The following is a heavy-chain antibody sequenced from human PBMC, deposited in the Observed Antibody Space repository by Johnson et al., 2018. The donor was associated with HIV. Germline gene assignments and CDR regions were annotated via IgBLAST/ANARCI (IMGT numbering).Heavy chain of an antibody. CDR2: IRYAGSNK. CDR1: GFTFSSYG. CDR3: ARDLMDSSDYPPDAFDV. Sequence: QVQLVESGGGVVQPGVSLRLSCAASGFTFSSYGMHWVRQAPGKGLEWVAFIRYAGSNKYYADSVKGRFTISRDNSKNTLYLQVSSLIADDTAMYFCARDLMDSSDYPPDAFDVWGQGTMVTVSS. V-gene: IGHV3-30*02. J-gene: IGHJ3*01. D-gene: IGHD3-22*01.